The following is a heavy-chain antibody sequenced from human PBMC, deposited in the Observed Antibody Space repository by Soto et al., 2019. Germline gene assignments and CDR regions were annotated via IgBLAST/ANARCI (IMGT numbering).Heavy chain of an antibody. J-gene: IGHJ5*02. Sequence: SETLSLTCTVTGGAISGYYWTWIRQSDGEGLEWIGRIYSSGSTNYNPSLKSRVTISLDTSMNYFSLRLRSVTAADTAVYYCARGQRFSDWFDPWGQGTLVTVSS. CDR3: ARGQRFSDWFDP. CDR1: GGAISGYY. CDR2: IYSSGST. V-gene: IGHV4-4*07. D-gene: IGHD3-3*01.